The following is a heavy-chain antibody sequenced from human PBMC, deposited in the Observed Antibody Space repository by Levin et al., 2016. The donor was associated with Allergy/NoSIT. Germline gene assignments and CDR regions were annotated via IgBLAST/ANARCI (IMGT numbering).Heavy chain of an antibody. V-gene: IGHV4-59*01. D-gene: IGHD5-18*01. J-gene: IGHJ5*02. CDR3: ARDLSGYSYGSQKWFDP. Sequence: WIRQPPGKGLEWIGYVYFSGSTTYSPSLKSRVTISLDTSKNQVSLKLSSVTAADTAVYYCARDLSGYSYGSQKWFDPWGQGTLVTVSS. CDR2: VYFSGST.